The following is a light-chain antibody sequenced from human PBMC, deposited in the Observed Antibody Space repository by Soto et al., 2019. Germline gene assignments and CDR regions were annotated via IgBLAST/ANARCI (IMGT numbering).Light chain of an antibody. CDR1: QGINNY. CDR2: AAS. Sequence: IQMTQSPSSLSASVGDRVTITCRAIQGINNYLAWYQQRPGKVPRLLIYAASTLQSGVPSRFSGSVSGTDFTLTISSLQPEDVATYYCQKYDNAPWTFGQGTKVDIK. J-gene: IGKJ1*01. CDR3: QKYDNAPWT. V-gene: IGKV1-27*01.